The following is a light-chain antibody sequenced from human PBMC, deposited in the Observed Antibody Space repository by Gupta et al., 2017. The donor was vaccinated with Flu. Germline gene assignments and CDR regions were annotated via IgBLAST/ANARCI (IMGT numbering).Light chain of an antibody. Sequence: RATLSCRASQNLSSRYLAWYRQKPGQAPRLLIYGASYRATGIPDRFSGSGSGTDFTLIISRLEPEDFAVYYCQQYDSSPQRTFGQGTKVEIK. CDR3: QQYDSSPQRT. CDR1: QNLSSRY. V-gene: IGKV3-20*01. CDR2: GAS. J-gene: IGKJ1*01.